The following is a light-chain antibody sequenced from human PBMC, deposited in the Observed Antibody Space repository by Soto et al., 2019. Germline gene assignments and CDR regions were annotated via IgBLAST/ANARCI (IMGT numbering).Light chain of an antibody. Sequence: DIQMTQSPSSLSASVGDRVTITCQASQDISNYLNWYQQKPGKAPKLLIYDASNLETGVPSRFSGSGSGTDFTFTISSLQPEDIATYYCQQYDNPIFTFGPGTKVGIK. V-gene: IGKV1-33*01. J-gene: IGKJ3*01. CDR3: QQYDNPIFT. CDR1: QDISNY. CDR2: DAS.